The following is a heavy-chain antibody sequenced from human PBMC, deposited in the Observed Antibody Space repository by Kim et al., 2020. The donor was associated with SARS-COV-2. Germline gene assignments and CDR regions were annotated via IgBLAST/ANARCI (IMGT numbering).Heavy chain of an antibody. V-gene: IGHV4-34*01. J-gene: IGHJ4*02. CDR3: ARVPSIAAAGTLIAILDY. CDR2: INHSGST. Sequence: SETLSLTCAVYGGSFSGYYWSWIRQPPGKGLEWIGEINHSGSTNYNPSLKSRVTISVDTSKNQFSLKLSSVTAADTAVYYCARVPSIAAAGTLIAILDYWGQGTLVTLSS. CDR1: GGSFSGYY. D-gene: IGHD6-13*01.